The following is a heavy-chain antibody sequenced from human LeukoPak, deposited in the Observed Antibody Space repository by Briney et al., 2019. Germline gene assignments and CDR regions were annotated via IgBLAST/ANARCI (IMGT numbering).Heavy chain of an antibody. Sequence: PSQTLSLTCAISGDSVSSNTAVWNWIRQSPSRGLEWLGRTYYRSKWYNDYAVSVRGRITISPDTSKNQFSLRLTSVTPADTAVFYCARSGTAVDGGNFDSWGQGTLVTVSS. CDR2: TYYRSKWYN. J-gene: IGHJ4*02. CDR3: ARSGTAVDGGNFDS. D-gene: IGHD6-19*01. V-gene: IGHV6-1*01. CDR1: GDSVSSNTAV.